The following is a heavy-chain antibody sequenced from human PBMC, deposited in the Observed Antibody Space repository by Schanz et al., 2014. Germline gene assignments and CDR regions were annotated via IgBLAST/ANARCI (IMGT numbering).Heavy chain of an antibody. J-gene: IGHJ3*02. Sequence: QVQLVQSGAEVKKPGSPVKVSCKSSGGTFSSYAISWVRQAPGQGLEWMGRIIPILDVGNYAQQFQGRVTFTADKSTSTAYMELSSLRYEDTALYYCARGTMPGTFDIWGQGTMVNVSS. CDR3: ARGTMPGTFDI. CDR2: IIPILDVG. V-gene: IGHV1-69*02. D-gene: IGHD2-2*01. CDR1: GGTFSSYA.